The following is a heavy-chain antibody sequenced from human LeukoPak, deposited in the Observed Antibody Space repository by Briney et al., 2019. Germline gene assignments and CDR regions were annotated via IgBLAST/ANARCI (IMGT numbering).Heavy chain of an antibody. D-gene: IGHD3-22*01. CDR3: ARDRYYYDSSSYFSAFDT. Sequence: PSETLSLTCTDSGGSISSGSYYWSCIRQPPGKGLEWIGRVFTSGIISGNTNYNPSVKSRVTMSVDSSKNQYSLKLRSVTAADTAVYYCARDRYYYDSSSYFSAFDTWGQGTMVTVSS. V-gene: IGHV4-61*02. CDR2: VFTSGIISGNT. J-gene: IGHJ3*02. CDR1: GGSISSGSYY.